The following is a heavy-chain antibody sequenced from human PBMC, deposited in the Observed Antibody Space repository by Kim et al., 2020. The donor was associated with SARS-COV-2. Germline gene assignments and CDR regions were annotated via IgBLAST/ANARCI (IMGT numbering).Heavy chain of an antibody. CDR1: GFTFSSYA. CDR2: ISYDGSNK. CDR3: ARGPEDIVVVPAAIPQY. D-gene: IGHD2-2*01. V-gene: IGHV3-30-3*01. Sequence: GGSLRLSCAASGFTFSSYAMHWVRQAPGKGLEWVAVISYDGSNKYYADSVKGRFTISRDNSKNTLYLQMNSLRAEDTAVYYCARGPEDIVVVPAAIPQY. J-gene: IGHJ1*01.